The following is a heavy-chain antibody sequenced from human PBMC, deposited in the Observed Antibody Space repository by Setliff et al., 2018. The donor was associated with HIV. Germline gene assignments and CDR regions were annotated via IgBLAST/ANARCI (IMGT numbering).Heavy chain of an antibody. CDR3: TRQSPVAGSGAFDI. CDR2: INHTGNT. CDR1: GGSFSGYH. V-gene: IGHV4-34*01. J-gene: IGHJ3*02. Sequence: PSETLSLTCAVYGGSFSGYHWNWIRQFPGKGLEWIGEINHTGNTQYNPSLKSRITISLETSRNQFSLRVTSVTATDTAVYYCTRQSPVAGSGAFDIWGQGTMVTVSS. D-gene: IGHD6-19*01.